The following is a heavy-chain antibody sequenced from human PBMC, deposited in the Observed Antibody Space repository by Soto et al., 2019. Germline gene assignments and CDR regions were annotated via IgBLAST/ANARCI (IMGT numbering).Heavy chain of an antibody. D-gene: IGHD7-27*01. CDR3: ARVADHRLTYYYYGMDV. Sequence: GASVKVSCKASGGTFSSYAISWVRQAPGQGLEWMGGIIPIFGTANYAQKFQGRVTITADESTSTAYMELSSLRSEDTAVYYCARVADHRLTYYYYGMDVWGQGTTVTVSS. V-gene: IGHV1-69*13. CDR1: GGTFSSYA. J-gene: IGHJ6*02. CDR2: IIPIFGTA.